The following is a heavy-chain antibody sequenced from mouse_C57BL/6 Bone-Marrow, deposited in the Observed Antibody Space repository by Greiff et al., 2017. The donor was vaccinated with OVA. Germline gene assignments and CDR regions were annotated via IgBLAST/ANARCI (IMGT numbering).Heavy chain of an antibody. Sequence: EVQLVESGGGLVKPGGSLKLSCAASGFTFSSYAMSWVRQTPEKRLEWVATISDGGSYTYYPDNVKGRFTISRDNAKNNLYLQMSHLKSEDTAMYYCARDYDYSYWYFDVWGTGTTVTVSS. V-gene: IGHV5-4*01. CDR1: GFTFSSYA. D-gene: IGHD2-4*01. CDR3: ARDYDYSYWYFDV. CDR2: ISDGGSYT. J-gene: IGHJ1*03.